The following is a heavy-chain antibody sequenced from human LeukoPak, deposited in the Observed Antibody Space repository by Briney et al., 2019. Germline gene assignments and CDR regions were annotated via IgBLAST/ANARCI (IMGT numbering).Heavy chain of an antibody. CDR3: ARGSRTVARPDY. CDR1: GGSFRGYY. J-gene: IGHJ4*02. Sequence: SETLSLTCAVYGGSFRGYYWSWIRQPPGKGLEWIGEINHSGSTNYNPSLKSRVTISVDTSKNQFSLKLSSVTAADTAVYYCARGSRTVARPDYWGQGTLVTVSS. D-gene: IGHD6-6*01. V-gene: IGHV4-34*01. CDR2: INHSGST.